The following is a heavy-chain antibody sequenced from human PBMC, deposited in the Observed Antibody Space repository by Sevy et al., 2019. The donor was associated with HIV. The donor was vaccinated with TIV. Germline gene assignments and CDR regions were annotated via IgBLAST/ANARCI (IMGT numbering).Heavy chain of an antibody. J-gene: IGHJ5*02. D-gene: IGHD3-3*01. CDR3: ARHIKHYDFWSDLNWFDP. CDR2: IYYSGST. V-gene: IGHV4-59*08. Sequence: SETLSLTCTVSGGSISSYYWSWIRQPPGKGLEWIGYIYYSGSTNYNPSLKSRVTISVDTSKNQFSLKLSSVTAADTAVYYCARHIKHYDFWSDLNWFDPWGLGTLVTVSS. CDR1: GGSISSYY.